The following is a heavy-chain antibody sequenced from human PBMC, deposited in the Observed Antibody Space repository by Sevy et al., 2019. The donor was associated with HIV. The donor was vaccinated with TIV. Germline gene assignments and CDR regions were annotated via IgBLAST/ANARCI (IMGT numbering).Heavy chain of an antibody. CDR3: ARSAGSY. CDR2: IKQDGSEK. J-gene: IGHJ4*02. D-gene: IGHD3-10*01. Sequence: GGSLRLSCAASGFTFSNHWMSWVRQTPGKGLEWVGNIKQDGSEKYYVDSVKGRFTISRDNAKNSLYLQMNSLRAEDTAMYYCARSAGSYWGQGTLVTVSS. V-gene: IGHV3-7*01. CDR1: GFTFSNHW.